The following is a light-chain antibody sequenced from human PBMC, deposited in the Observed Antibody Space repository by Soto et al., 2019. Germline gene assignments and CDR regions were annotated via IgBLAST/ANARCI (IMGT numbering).Light chain of an antibody. CDR1: SSNIGAGYD. Sequence: QSVLTQPPSVSGAPGQRVTISCTGSSSNIGAGYDIHWYQQLPETAPKLLIYGNNNRPSGVPDRFSGSKSGTSASLAITGLQAEDEADYYSQSYDSSLSSVVFGGGTKLTVL. J-gene: IGLJ2*01. CDR2: GNN. CDR3: QSYDSSLSSVV. V-gene: IGLV1-40*01.